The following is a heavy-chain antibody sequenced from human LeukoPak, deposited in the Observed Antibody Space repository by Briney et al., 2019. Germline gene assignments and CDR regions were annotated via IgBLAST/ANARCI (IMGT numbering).Heavy chain of an antibody. Sequence: ASVKVPCKASGYTFTGYYMHWVRQAPGQGLEWMGWINPNSGGTNYAQKFQGRVTMTRDTSISTAYMELSRLRSDDTAVYYCARGGTYYDFWSANNWFDPWGQGTLVTVSS. CDR2: INPNSGGT. CDR1: GYTFTGYY. J-gene: IGHJ5*02. CDR3: ARGGTYYDFWSANNWFDP. D-gene: IGHD3-3*01. V-gene: IGHV1-2*02.